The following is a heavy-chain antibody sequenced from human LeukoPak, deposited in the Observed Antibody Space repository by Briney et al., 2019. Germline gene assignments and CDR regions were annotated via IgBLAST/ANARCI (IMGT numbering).Heavy chain of an antibody. CDR2: ISSSSSYI. Sequence: GGSLRLSCAASGFTFSSYSMNWVRQAPGKGLEWVSSISSSSSYIYYADSVKGRFTISRDNAKNSLYLQMNSLRAEDTAAYYCARDRWSPGGFDYWGQGTLVTVSS. J-gene: IGHJ4*02. CDR3: ARDRWSPGGFDY. CDR1: GFTFSSYS. V-gene: IGHV3-21*01. D-gene: IGHD4-23*01.